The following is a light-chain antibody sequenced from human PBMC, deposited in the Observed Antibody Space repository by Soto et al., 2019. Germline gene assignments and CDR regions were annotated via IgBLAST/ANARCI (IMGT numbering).Light chain of an antibody. J-gene: IGLJ2*01. CDR2: EVS. Sequence: QSALTQPASVSGSPGQSITISCTATSSDVGAYNYVSWYQHHPGKAPKLIIYEVSNRPSGVSTRFSGSKSGNTASLTISGLQAEDEADYYCSSFTTSSSLVFGGGTKVTVL. V-gene: IGLV2-14*01. CDR1: SSDVGAYNY. CDR3: SSFTTSSSLV.